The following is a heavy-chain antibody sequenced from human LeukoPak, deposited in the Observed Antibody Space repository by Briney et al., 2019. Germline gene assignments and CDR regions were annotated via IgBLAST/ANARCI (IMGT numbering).Heavy chain of an antibody. D-gene: IGHD1-7*01. J-gene: IGHJ4*02. CDR1: GFTFSSYS. Sequence: PGGSLRLSCAASGFTFSSYSMNWVRQAPGKGLEWVSSISSSSSYIYYADSVKGRFTISRDNAKNSLYLQMNSLRAEDTAVYYCAREGITGTTRDYFDYWGQGTLVTVSS. CDR2: ISSSSSYI. CDR3: AREGITGTTRDYFDY. V-gene: IGHV3-21*01.